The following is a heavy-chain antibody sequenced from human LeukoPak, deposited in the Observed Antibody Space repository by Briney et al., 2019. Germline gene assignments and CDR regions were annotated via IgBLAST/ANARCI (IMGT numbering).Heavy chain of an antibody. CDR1: GGSISSYY. D-gene: IGHD3-22*01. V-gene: IGHV4-59*08. CDR3: ARHSPMTPRYFDL. Sequence: SETLSLTCTVSGGSISSYYWSWIRQPPGKGLEWIGYIYYSGGTNYNPSLKSRVTISVDTSKNQFSLKLTSVTAADTAVYYCARHSPMTPRYFDLWGRGTLVTVSS. J-gene: IGHJ2*01. CDR2: IYYSGGT.